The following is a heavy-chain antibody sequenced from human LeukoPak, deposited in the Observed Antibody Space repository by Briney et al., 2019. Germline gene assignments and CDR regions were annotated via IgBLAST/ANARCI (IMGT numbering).Heavy chain of an antibody. CDR2: IRKDRIK. V-gene: IGHV3-15*01. J-gene: IGHJ4*02. D-gene: IGHD5-12*01. Sequence: GEALRLSCVLSVLTFSDAWMSWGRDAPGGRVGWVGRIRKDRIKDYAAPVQGRFSISRDNSKNTFYLQMNSLRTEDTGMYFCTWMATISTVDYWGQGTLVTVSS. CDR1: VLTFSDAW. CDR3: TWMATISTVDY.